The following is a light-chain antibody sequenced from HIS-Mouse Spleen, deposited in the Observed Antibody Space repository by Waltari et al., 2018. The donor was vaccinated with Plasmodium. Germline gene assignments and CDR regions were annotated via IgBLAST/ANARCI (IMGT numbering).Light chain of an antibody. V-gene: IGLV2-8*01. CDR2: EVS. J-gene: IGLJ2*01. CDR3: SSYAGSNNLV. CDR1: SSDVGGYTY. Sequence: QSALTQPPSASGSPGQSVTISCTGTSSDVGGYTYVSWYHQHPGKAPKLMIYEVSKRPSGGPDRFSGSKSGNTASLTVSGLQAEDEADYYCSSYAGSNNLVFGGGTKLTVL.